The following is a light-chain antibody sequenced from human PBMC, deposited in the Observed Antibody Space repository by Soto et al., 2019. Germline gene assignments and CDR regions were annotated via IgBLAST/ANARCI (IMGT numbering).Light chain of an antibody. J-gene: IGLJ3*02. V-gene: IGLV1-47*01. CDR3: SSYAGNNRVV. CDR1: NSNIGSNY. CDR2: RNR. Sequence: QSVLAQPPSASGTPGQRVTISCSGGNSNIGSNYVYWYQHLPGAAPKLLIYRNRQRPSGVPDRFSGSKSGTSASLAIGGLRSGDEADYYCSSYAGNNRVVFGGGTKLTVL.